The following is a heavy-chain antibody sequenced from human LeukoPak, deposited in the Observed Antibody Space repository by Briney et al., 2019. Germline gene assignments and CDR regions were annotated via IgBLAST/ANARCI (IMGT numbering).Heavy chain of an antibody. CDR1: GSTFSSYA. J-gene: IGHJ4*02. CDR3: AKDYYDSSGYYGSLDY. D-gene: IGHD3-22*01. Sequence: QPGGPLRLSCAASGSTFSSYAMSWVHQAPGKGLEWVSAISGSGGSTYYADSVKGRFTISRDNSKNTLYLQMNSLRAEDTAVYYCAKDYYDSSGYYGSLDYWGQGTLVTVSS. CDR2: ISGSGGST. V-gene: IGHV3-23*01.